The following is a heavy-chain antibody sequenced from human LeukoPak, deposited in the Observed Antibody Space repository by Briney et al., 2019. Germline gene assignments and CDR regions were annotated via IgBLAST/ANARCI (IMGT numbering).Heavy chain of an antibody. CDR1: GGSISSNY. J-gene: IGHJ6*03. V-gene: IGHV4-59*01. D-gene: IGHD1-1*01. CDR3: ARVSWFPGTSYYYMDV. CDR2: VYDSGTT. Sequence: PSETLSLTCTVSGGSISSNYWSWIRQPPGKGLEWFGYVYDSGTTNYNPSLKSRVTISVDTSKNQFSLKLSSVTAADTAVYYCARVSWFPGTSYYYMDVWGKGTTVTVSS.